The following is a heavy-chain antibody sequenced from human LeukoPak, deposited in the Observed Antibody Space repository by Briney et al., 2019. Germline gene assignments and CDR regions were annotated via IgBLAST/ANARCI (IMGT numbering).Heavy chain of an antibody. CDR2: ISSNGGST. D-gene: IGHD2-2*01. V-gene: IGHV3-64*01. CDR1: GFTFSSYA. CDR3: ARVPLGVVVPAATPYYYYYMDV. Sequence: GGSLRLSCAASGFTFSSYAMHWVRQAPGKGLEYVSAISSNGGSTYYANSVKGRFTISRDNSKNTLYLQMGSLRAEDMAVYYCARVPLGVVVPAATPYYYYYMDVWGKGTTVTVSS. J-gene: IGHJ6*03.